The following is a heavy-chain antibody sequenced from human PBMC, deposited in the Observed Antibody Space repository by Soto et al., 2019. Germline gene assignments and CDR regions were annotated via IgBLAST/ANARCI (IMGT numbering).Heavy chain of an antibody. D-gene: IGHD6-19*01. J-gene: IGHJ6*03. CDR2: ISSSGSTI. V-gene: IGHV3-11*01. CDR3: ARDHLAVAGYYYYYYMDV. CDR1: GFTFSDYY. Sequence: GSLRLSCAASGFTFSDYYMSWIRQAPGKGLERVSYISSSGSTIYYADSVKGRFTISRDNAKNSLYLQMNSLRAEDTAVYYCARDHLAVAGYYYYYYMDVWGKGTTVTVSS.